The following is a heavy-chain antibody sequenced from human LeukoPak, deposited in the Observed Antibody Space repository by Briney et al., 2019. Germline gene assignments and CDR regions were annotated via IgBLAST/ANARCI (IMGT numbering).Heavy chain of an antibody. CDR1: GFTFSSYS. V-gene: IGHV3-21*01. CDR3: ARDVDGSGNYGFDW. D-gene: IGHD3-10*01. J-gene: IGHJ4*02. Sequence: GGSLRLSCAASGFTFSSYSMSWVRQAPGKGLEWVSGISTSSTYRLYADSVKGRFTISRDSAKSSLYLEMNSLRAEDTAVYYCARDVDGSGNYGFDWWGQGILVTVSS. CDR2: ISTSSTYR.